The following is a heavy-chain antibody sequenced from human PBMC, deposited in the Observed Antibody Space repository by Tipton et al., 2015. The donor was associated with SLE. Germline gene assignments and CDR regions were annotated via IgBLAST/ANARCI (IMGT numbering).Heavy chain of an antibody. CDR2: IFPDDSDT. V-gene: IGHV5-51*03. CDR3: AKVRSGSFREAFDD. Sequence: QLVQSGAEVRKPGESLKISCRGSGYDFPSYWIAWVRQMPGRGLEWMGIIFPDDSDTRFAPSFQGKVTISVDKSINTAFLQWNTLEASDTAMYYCAKVRSGSFREAFDDWGQGTMVTVSS. D-gene: IGHD3-10*01. J-gene: IGHJ3*01. CDR1: GYDFPSYW.